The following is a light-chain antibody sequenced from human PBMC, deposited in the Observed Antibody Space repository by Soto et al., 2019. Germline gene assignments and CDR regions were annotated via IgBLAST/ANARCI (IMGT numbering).Light chain of an antibody. J-gene: IGKJ4*01. CDR1: QGISNW. CDR2: SAS. CDR3: QQTNTFFPLS. Sequence: DIQMTQSPSSVSASVGDRVTITCRASQGISNWLAWYQQQPGKAPKLLIYSASTLQSGVPSRFSGGGAGTHFTLIISGLQPEDFATYYCQQTNTFFPLSFGGGTKVDIK. V-gene: IGKV1-12*01.